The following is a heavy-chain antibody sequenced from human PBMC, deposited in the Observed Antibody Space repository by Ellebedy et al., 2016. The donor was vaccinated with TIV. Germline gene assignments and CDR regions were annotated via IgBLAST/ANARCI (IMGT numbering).Heavy chain of an antibody. CDR3: ARDCYSSGWYGSPRNNWFDP. D-gene: IGHD6-19*01. J-gene: IGHJ5*02. CDR1: GGSISSYY. CDR2: IYYSGST. V-gene: IGHV4-59*01. Sequence: SETLSLTXTVSGGSISSYYWSWIRQPPGKGLEWIGYIYYSGSTNYNPSLKSRVTISVDTSKNQFSLKLSSVTAADTAVYYCARDCYSSGWYGSPRNNWFDPWGQGTLVTVSS.